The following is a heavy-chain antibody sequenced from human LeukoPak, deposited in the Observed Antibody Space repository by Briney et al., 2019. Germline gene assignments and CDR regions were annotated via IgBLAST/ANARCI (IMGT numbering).Heavy chain of an antibody. CDR1: GFTFSSSW. CDR3: ARGWGEKARCRGGTCNNPQFDY. V-gene: IGHV3-7*01. J-gene: IGHJ4*02. CDR2: IKDSGSEK. Sequence: GGSLRHSCAASGFTFSSSWMSWVRQAPGKGLEWLANIKDSGSEKYYVDSVKGRFTISRDNADDLVYLQMNSLRVEDTAVYYCARGWGEKARCRGGTCNNPQFDYWRQGILVTVSS. D-gene: IGHD2-15*01.